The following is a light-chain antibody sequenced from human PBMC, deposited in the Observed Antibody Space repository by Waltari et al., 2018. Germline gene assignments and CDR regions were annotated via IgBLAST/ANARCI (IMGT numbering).Light chain of an antibody. CDR3: QHFYSYPSG. V-gene: IGKV1-13*02. CDR1: QAISRS. Sequence: AIQLTQSPSSLSASVGDRVTMTCRASQAISRSVAWFQQKPGKVPKLLIFEASDLEDGLPSRFRGSGVGTRFTLPISGLQPEDFATYYCQHFYSYPSGFSQETRLEIK. CDR2: EAS. J-gene: IGKJ5*01.